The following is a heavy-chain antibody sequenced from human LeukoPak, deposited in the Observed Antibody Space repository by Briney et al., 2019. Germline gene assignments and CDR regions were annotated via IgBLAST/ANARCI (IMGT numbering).Heavy chain of an antibody. CDR3: ASPGVRGVITAPFDY. V-gene: IGHV1-18*01. CDR2: ISAYNGNT. CDR1: GYTSTSYG. D-gene: IGHD3-10*01. Sequence: ASVKVSCKASGYTSTSYGISWVRQAPGQGLEWMGWISAYNGNTNYAQKLQGRVTMTTDTSTSTAYMELRSLRSDDTAVYYCASPGVRGVITAPFDYWGQGTLVTVSS. J-gene: IGHJ4*02.